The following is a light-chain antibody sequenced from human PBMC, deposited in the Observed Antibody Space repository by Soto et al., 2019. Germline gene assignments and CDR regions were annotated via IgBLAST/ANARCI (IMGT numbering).Light chain of an antibody. Sequence: ESVLTQSPGTLSLSPGERATLSCRARQSVNSNYVAWYQQRPGQAPRLLIFGASYRATGIPDRFSGSGFGTDFTLTIRRLEPEHFAVYYGPLYGSSPPEFTFGPGTKVDSK. CDR2: GAS. CDR1: QSVNSNY. V-gene: IGKV3-20*01. CDR3: PLYGSSPPEFT. J-gene: IGKJ3*01.